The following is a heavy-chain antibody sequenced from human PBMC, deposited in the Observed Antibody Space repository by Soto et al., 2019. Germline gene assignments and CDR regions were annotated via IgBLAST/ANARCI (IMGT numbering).Heavy chain of an antibody. D-gene: IGHD6-13*01. CDR1: GFTFSSYA. V-gene: IGHV3-23*01. J-gene: IGHJ5*02. Sequence: PXGSLRLSCSASGFTFSSYAMSWVRQAPGKGLDWVSAISGSGGSTYYADSVKGRFTISRDNSKNTLYLQMNSLRAEDTAVYYCAKDMVRSSSWYLEGYNWFDHWGQGTLVTVSS. CDR2: ISGSGGST. CDR3: AKDMVRSSSWYLEGYNWFDH.